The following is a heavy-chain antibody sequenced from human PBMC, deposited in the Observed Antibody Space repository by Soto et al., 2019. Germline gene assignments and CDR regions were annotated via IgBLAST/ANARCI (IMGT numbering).Heavy chain of an antibody. CDR2: ISSTGNTI. CDR1: GFTFSSYG. D-gene: IGHD2-15*01. V-gene: IGHV3-48*01. J-gene: IGHJ4*02. CDR3: AKERGSVRGYFFGY. Sequence: EVQLVESGGGLVQPGGSLRLSCAASGFTFSSYGMNWVRLAPGRGLEWVSYISSTGNTIFYADSVKGRFTIPRDTAKNQLYLKIDSLRAEEAAVYYCAKERGSVRGYFFGYWGQGTLVTVSS.